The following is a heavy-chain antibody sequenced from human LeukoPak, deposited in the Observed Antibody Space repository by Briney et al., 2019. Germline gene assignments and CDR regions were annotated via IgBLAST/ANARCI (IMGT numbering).Heavy chain of an antibody. CDR1: GGSFSGYY. Sequence: PSETLSLTCAVYGGSFSGYYWSWIRQPPGKGLEWIGEINHSGSTNYNPSLKSRVTISVDTSKNQFSLKLSSVTAADTAVYYCARDCPGGTSCDENLLDAFDIWGQGTMVTVSS. CDR3: ARDCPGGTSCDENLLDAFDI. CDR2: INHSGST. V-gene: IGHV4-34*01. D-gene: IGHD2-2*01. J-gene: IGHJ3*02.